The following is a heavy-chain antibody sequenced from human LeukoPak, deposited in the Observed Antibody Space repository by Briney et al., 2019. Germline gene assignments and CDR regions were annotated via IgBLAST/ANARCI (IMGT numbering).Heavy chain of an antibody. V-gene: IGHV3-9*01. CDR1: GFTFSNHW. Sequence: GGSLRLSCAASGFTFSNHWMHWVRQAPGKGLEWISGISWNSYSLGYAGSVKGRFTISRDNAKNSLYLQMNSLRAEDTALYYCAKVRGYSYGYFDYWGQGTLVTVSS. D-gene: IGHD5-18*01. CDR3: AKVRGYSYGYFDY. CDR2: ISWNSYSL. J-gene: IGHJ4*02.